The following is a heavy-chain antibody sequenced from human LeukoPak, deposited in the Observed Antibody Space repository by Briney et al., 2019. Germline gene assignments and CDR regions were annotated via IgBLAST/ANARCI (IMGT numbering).Heavy chain of an antibody. V-gene: IGHV3-30-3*01. J-gene: IGHJ4*02. Sequence: GGSLRLSCAASGLTFSSYAMHWVRQAPGKGLEWVAFISYDGSNKYYADSVEGRFTISRDNSKNTLYLQMNSLRAEDTAVYYCARADLGSCSGGSCYGHYWGQGTLVTVSS. CDR2: ISYDGSNK. D-gene: IGHD2-15*01. CDR3: ARADLGSCSGGSCYGHY. CDR1: GLTFSSYA.